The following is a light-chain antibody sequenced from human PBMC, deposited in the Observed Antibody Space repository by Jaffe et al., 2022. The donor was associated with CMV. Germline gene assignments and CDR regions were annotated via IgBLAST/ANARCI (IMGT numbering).Light chain of an antibody. Sequence: EIVMTQSPATLSVSPGERATLSCRASQSVSSNLAWYQQKPGQAPRLLIFGASTRATSIPARFSGSGSGTEFTLTISSLQSEDFAVYYCQQYNYWPPFTFGQGTKLEIK. V-gene: IGKV3-15*01. CDR2: GAS. CDR1: QSVSSN. J-gene: IGKJ2*01. CDR3: QQYNYWPPFT.